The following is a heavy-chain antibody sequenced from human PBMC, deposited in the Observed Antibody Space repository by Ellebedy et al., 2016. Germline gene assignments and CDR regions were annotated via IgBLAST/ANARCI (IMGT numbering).Heavy chain of an antibody. V-gene: IGHV3-33*01. CDR3: ARDGLYYYGKDV. D-gene: IGHD6-19*01. CDR1: GFTFSSYG. Sequence: GGSLRLSXAASGFTFSSYGMHWVRQAPGKGLEWVAGIWYDGSNKYYADSVKGRFTISRDNSKNTLYLQMNSLRAEDTAVYYCARDGLYYYGKDVWGQGTTVTVSS. J-gene: IGHJ6*02. CDR2: IWYDGSNK.